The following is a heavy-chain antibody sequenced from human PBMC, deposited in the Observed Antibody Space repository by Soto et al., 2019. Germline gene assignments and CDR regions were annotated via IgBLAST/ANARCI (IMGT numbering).Heavy chain of an antibody. V-gene: IGHV4-31*03. CDR2: IYYSGST. J-gene: IGHJ4*02. Sequence: SETLSLTCTVSGGSISSGGYYWSWIRQHPGKGLEWIGYIYYSGSTYYNPSLKSRVTISVDTSKNQFSLKLSSVTAADTAVYYCARAPFMITFGGVIVNGHFDYWGQGTLVTVYS. D-gene: IGHD3-16*02. CDR1: GGSISSGGYY. CDR3: ARAPFMITFGGVIVNGHFDY.